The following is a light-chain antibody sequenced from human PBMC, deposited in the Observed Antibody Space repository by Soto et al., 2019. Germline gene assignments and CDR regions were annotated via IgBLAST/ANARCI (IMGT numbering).Light chain of an antibody. J-gene: IGLJ2*01. V-gene: IGLV1-36*01. Sequence: QAVVTQPPSVSEAPRQRVTISCSGNTSNIGNNAVNWYQQLPGEAPKLLIYFDDLLPSGVSDRFSGSKSGTSASLAISGLQYEDEADYYCAAWDDSLNGPVFGGGTQLTVL. CDR1: TSNIGNNA. CDR2: FDD. CDR3: AAWDDSLNGPV.